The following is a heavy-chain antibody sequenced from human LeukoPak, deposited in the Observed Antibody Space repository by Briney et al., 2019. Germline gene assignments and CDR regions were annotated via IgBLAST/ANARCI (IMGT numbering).Heavy chain of an antibody. D-gene: IGHD6-13*01. V-gene: IGHV3-21*01. CDR2: ISSSSSYI. CDR1: GFTFSSYR. CDR3: ARSREGSSSWPDAFDI. J-gene: IGHJ3*02. Sequence: GGSLTLSCAASGFTFSSYRMNWVRQAPGKGLECVSSISSSSSYIYYADSVKGRLTISRDNAKNTLYLQMNSLRAEDTAVYYCARSREGSSSWPDAFDIWGQGTMVTVSS.